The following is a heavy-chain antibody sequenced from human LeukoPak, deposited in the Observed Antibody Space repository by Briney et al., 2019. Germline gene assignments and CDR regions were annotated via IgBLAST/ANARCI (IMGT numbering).Heavy chain of an antibody. J-gene: IGHJ4*02. Sequence: SGPTLVNPTRTLTLTCTFSGFSLSTSGVGVGWIRQPPGKALEWLALIYWDDDRRYSPSLESRLTLTKDTSRNQVVLKMTNMDPVDTATYYCAGGSGRTFDYWGQGTLVTVSS. CDR3: AGGSGRTFDY. CDR1: GFSLSTSGVG. V-gene: IGHV2-5*02. CDR2: IYWDDDR. D-gene: IGHD3-10*01.